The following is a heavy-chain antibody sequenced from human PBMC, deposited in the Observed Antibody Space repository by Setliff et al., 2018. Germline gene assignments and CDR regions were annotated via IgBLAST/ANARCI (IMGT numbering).Heavy chain of an antibody. CDR2: IHHSGKA. J-gene: IGHJ5*02. CDR3: ARAHTWSLPNDNSGYPGWFDP. V-gene: IGHV4-38-2*01. Sequence: PSETLSLTCAVSGFSISSGYYWGWIRQPPGKGLEWIVNIHHSGKAYYNPSLKSRVTMSVDTSKNHVSLKLSSVTAADMAVYYCARAHTWSLPNDNSGYPGWFDPWGQGTLVTVSS. CDR1: GFSISSGYY. D-gene: IGHD3-22*01.